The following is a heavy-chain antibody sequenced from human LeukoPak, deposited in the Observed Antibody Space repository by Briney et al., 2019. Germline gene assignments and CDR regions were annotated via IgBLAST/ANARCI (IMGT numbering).Heavy chain of an antibody. CDR3: AKVWAYYDSSGYYFARGFDF. Sequence: GSLRLSCAASGFTFSSYAMSWVRQAPGKGLEWVSDISGSGGSTYYADSVKGRFTISRDNSKNTLYLQMNSLRAEDTAVYYCAKVWAYYDSSGYYFARGFDFWGQGTPVTVSS. CDR1: GFTFSSYA. V-gene: IGHV3-23*01. D-gene: IGHD3-22*01. CDR2: ISGSGGST. J-gene: IGHJ4*02.